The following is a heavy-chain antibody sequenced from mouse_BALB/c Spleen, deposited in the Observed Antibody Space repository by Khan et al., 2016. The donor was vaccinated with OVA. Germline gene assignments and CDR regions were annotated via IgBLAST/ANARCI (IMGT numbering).Heavy chain of an antibody. J-gene: IGHJ3*01. Sequence: EVELVESGGDVVKPGGSLKLSCAASGFTFSTYGMSWVRQTPDKRLEWVATVSTGGHYTYYPDTVKGRFTISRDNAKDTLYLQMSSLKSEETASVYCARLAYFYDGEGFDYWGQGTLVTVSA. CDR2: VSTGGHYT. CDR1: GFTFSTYG. V-gene: IGHV5-6*01. CDR3: ARLAYFYDGEGFDY. D-gene: IGHD2-13*01.